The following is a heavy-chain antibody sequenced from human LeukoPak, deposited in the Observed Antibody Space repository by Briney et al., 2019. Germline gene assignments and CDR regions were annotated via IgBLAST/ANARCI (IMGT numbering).Heavy chain of an antibody. J-gene: IGHJ5*02. CDR3: AKSIWSGYLNWFDP. CDR1: GFTVSSNY. CDR2: IYSGGST. D-gene: IGHD3-3*01. V-gene: IGHV3-53*01. Sequence: GGSLRLSCAASGFTVSSNYMSWVRQAPGKGLVWGSVIYSGGSTYYADSVKGRFTISRDNSKNTLYLQMNSLRAEDTAVYYCAKSIWSGYLNWFDPWGQGTLVTVSS.